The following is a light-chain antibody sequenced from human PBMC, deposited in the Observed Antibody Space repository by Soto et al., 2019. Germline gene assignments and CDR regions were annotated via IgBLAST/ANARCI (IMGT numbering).Light chain of an antibody. CDR2: GAS. CDR3: QQYDGSPTRT. V-gene: IGKV3-20*01. CDR1: QSVSSSY. Sequence: EIVLTQSPGTLSLSPGERATLSCRASQSVSSSYLAWYQQKPGQAPRLLIYGASSRATGIPDRFSGGGSGTDFTLTISRLEPEDFAVYYCQQYDGSPTRTFGRGTKVEIK. J-gene: IGKJ1*01.